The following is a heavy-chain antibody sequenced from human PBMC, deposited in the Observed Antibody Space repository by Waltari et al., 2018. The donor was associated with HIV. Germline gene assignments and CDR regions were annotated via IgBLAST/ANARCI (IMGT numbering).Heavy chain of an antibody. CDR3: ARQRQQPSVAWFDP. D-gene: IGHD6-13*01. CDR2: VYYSGST. Sequence: QVQLRESGPGLVKPSETLSLTCTVSGGSITSSYWSWIRQPPGKGLEWSGYVYYSGSTKYNPSLKSRVTISVDRSKNQFSLKVNSVTAADTAVYYCARQRQQPSVAWFDPWGQGTLVTVSS. CDR1: GGSITSSY. J-gene: IGHJ5*02. V-gene: IGHV4-59*01.